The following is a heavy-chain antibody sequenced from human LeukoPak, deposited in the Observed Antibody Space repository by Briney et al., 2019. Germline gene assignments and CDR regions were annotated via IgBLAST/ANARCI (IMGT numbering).Heavy chain of an antibody. CDR2: IIPIFGTA. Sequence: SVKVSCKASGGTFSSYAISWVRQAPGQGLEWMGRIIPIFGTANYAQKFQGRVTITTDESTSTAYMEPSSLRSEDTAVYYCARGSSSYYYDSSGYYELDYWGQGTLVTVSS. V-gene: IGHV1-69*05. CDR3: ARGSSSYYYDSSGYYELDY. CDR1: GGTFSSYA. J-gene: IGHJ4*02. D-gene: IGHD3-22*01.